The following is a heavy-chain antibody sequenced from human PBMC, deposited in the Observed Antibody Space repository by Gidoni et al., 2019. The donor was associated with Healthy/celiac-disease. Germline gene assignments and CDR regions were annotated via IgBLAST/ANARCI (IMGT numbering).Heavy chain of an antibody. CDR3: ARVITMVRGVSAYYMDV. CDR1: GGSIRSYY. CDR2: IYYSGST. J-gene: IGHJ6*03. D-gene: IGHD3-10*01. V-gene: IGHV4-59*01. Sequence: QVQLQESGPGLVKPSETLSLTCTVSGGSIRSYYWSWIRQPPGKGLEWIGYIYYSGSTNYNPSLKSRVTISVDTSKNQFSLKLSSVTAADTAVYYCARVITMVRGVSAYYMDVWGKGTTVTVSS.